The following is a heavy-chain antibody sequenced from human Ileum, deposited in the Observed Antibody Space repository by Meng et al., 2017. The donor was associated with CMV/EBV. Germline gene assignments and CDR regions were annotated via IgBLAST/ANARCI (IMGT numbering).Heavy chain of an antibody. CDR2: IYYNGST. Sequence: GGSNRMGSYCWGWIRQPPGKGLGWIGSIYYNGSTYYNPSLKSRVTISVDTSKNQFSLKLSSVTAADTAVYYCARAHKEQQLVNWFDPWGQGTLVTVSS. CDR1: GGSNRMGSYC. CDR3: ARAHKEQQLVNWFDP. D-gene: IGHD6-13*01. V-gene: IGHV4-39*07. J-gene: IGHJ5*02.